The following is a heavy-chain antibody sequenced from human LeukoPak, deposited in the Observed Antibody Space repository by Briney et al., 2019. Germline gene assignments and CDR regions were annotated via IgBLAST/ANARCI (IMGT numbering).Heavy chain of an antibody. D-gene: IGHD6-13*01. CDR2: IYYSGST. J-gene: IGHJ5*02. CDR3: AGSIAVAGSAYLDP. Sequence: SETLSLTCTVSGGSFSGYYWSGIRQPPGKGLEYIGYIYYSGSTNYNPSLKSRVTMSVDTSKKQISLKLSSVTAADTAVYYCAGSIAVAGSAYLDPWGQGTLVTVSS. V-gene: IGHV4-59*01. CDR1: GGSFSGYY.